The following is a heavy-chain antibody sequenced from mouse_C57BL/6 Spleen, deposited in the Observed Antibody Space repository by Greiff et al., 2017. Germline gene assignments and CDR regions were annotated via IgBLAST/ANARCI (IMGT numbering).Heavy chain of an antibody. CDR1: GYTFTSYW. Sequence: QVQLQQPGAELVKPGASVKLSCKASGYTFTSYWMHWVKQRPGQGLEWIGMIHPNSGSTNYNEKFKSKATLTVDKSSSTAYMQLSSLTSEDSAVYYCARWDYYGSSYPFDDWGQGTTLTVSS. CDR2: IHPNSGST. J-gene: IGHJ2*01. V-gene: IGHV1-64*01. CDR3: ARWDYYGSSYPFDD. D-gene: IGHD1-1*01.